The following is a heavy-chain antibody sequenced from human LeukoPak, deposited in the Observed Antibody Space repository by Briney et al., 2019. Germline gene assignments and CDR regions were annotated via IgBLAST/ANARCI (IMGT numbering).Heavy chain of an antibody. CDR1: GGSISSYY. J-gene: IGHJ4*02. Sequence: SETLSLTCTVSGGSISSYYWSWIRQPAGKGLEWIGRIYTSGSTNYNLSLKSRVTISVDKSKNQFSLKLSSVTAADTAVYYCARGHEYSSSGYYWGQGTLVTVSS. CDR2: IYTSGST. D-gene: IGHD6-6*01. V-gene: IGHV4-4*07. CDR3: ARGHEYSSSGYY.